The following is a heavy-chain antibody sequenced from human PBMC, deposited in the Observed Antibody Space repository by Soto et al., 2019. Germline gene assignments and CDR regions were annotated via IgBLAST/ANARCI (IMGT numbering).Heavy chain of an antibody. CDR2: IHHSGAT. Sequence: QVQLQESGPGRVQPSGTLSLTCAVSGDSITGDNWWSWVRQPPGKGLEWIGEIHHSGATNYNPSLKSRVTISVDKSKNQFSLKLNSVTAADTAMFYCATQGFYRMGVWGRGTTVTVSS. CDR1: GDSITGDNW. CDR3: ATQGFYRMGV. J-gene: IGHJ6*02. V-gene: IGHV4-4*02.